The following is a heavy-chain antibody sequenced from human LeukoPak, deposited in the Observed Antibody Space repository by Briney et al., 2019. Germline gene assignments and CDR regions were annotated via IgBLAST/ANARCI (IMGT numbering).Heavy chain of an antibody. J-gene: IGHJ6*02. CDR2: IWYDGSNK. Sequence: GGSLRLSCAASGFTFSSYGMHWVRQAPGKGLEWVAVIWYDGSNKYYADSVKGRFTISRDNSKNTLYLQMNSLRAEDTAVYYCARRPSGSYYYYGMDVWGQGTTVTVSS. V-gene: IGHV3-33*01. CDR1: GFTFSSYG. CDR3: ARRPSGSYYYYGMDV. D-gene: IGHD1-26*01.